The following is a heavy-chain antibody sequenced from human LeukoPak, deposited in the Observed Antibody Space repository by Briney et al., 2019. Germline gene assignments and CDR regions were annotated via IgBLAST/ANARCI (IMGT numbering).Heavy chain of an antibody. V-gene: IGHV1-2*02. J-gene: IGHJ4*02. CDR1: GYTFTGYY. CDR3: AREPYCSSTSCQDY. CDR2: INPNSGGT. D-gene: IGHD2-2*01. Sequence: ASVKVSCKASGYTFTGYYMHWVRQAPGQGLEWMGWINPNSGGTNYAQKFQGRVTMTGDTSISTAYMELSRLRSDDTAVYYCAREPYCSSTSCQDYWGQGTLVTVSS.